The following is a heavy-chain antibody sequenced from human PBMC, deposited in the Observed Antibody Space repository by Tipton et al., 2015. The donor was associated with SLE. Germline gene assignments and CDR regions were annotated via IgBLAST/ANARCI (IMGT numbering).Heavy chain of an antibody. CDR1: GGSFSGYY. Sequence: GLVKPSETLSLTCAVYGGSFSGYYWSWIRQPPGRGLEWIGEINHSGSTNYNPSLKSRVTISVDTSKNQFSLKLSSVTAADTAVYYCARGTFPAAGAFDIWGQGTMVTVSS. CDR2: INHSGST. V-gene: IGHV4-34*01. CDR3: ARGTFPAAGAFDI. D-gene: IGHD2-2*01. J-gene: IGHJ3*02.